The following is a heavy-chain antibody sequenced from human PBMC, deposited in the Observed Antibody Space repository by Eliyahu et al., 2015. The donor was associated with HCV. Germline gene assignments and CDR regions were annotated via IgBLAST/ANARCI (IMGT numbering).Heavy chain of an antibody. CDR1: GGSITTYY. CDR2: IHSSGST. CDR3: ASGGGGIAVAGTGGWFDP. Sequence: QVQLQESGPGLVQPSETLSLTCTVSGGSITTYYWSWIRQPPGKGXEWIGYIHSSGSTNYNPPLKSRVTISVDTSKNQFSLKLSSVTAADTAVYYCASGGGGIAVAGTGGWFDPWGQGTLVTVSS. J-gene: IGHJ5*02. D-gene: IGHD6-19*01. V-gene: IGHV4-59*01.